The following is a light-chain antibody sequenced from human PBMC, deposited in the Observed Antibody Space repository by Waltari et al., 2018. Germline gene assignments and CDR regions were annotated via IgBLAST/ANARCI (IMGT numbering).Light chain of an antibody. J-gene: IGLJ2*01. CDR1: SGSIATNY. Sequence: NFMLTQPHSVSESPGKTVTISCSGTSGSIATNYVQWYQQRPGRATTTVIYVDKRRPSGVPVRFSASIDPSSNSAFLTISGLKTEDEADYYCQSYDSSTVVFGGGTRLTVL. CDR3: QSYDSSTVV. CDR2: VDK. V-gene: IGLV6-57*02.